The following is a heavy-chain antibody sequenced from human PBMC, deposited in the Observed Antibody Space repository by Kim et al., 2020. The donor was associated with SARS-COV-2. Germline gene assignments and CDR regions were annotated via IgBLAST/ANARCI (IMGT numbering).Heavy chain of an antibody. Sequence: GGSLRLSCAASGFTFSSYTMNWVRQAPGRGLEWVTSIGRNSGYIHSADSVKGRFTISRDNAQNSLFLQMNSLRPEDTAVYYCVRDRDPYSSNWYGDAFDIWGQGTMVTVSS. CDR1: GFTFSSYT. CDR2: IGRNSGYI. CDR3: VRDRDPYSSNWYGDAFDI. V-gene: IGHV3-21*01. D-gene: IGHD6-13*01. J-gene: IGHJ3*02.